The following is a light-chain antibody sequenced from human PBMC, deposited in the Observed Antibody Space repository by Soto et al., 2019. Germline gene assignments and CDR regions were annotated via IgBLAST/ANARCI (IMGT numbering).Light chain of an antibody. Sequence: EIWMTQSPATLSVSPGERATLSCRASQSVSSNLAWYQQKPGQAPRLLIYGASTRATGIPARFSGSGSATEFTLTISSLQSEDFAVYYCQQYNNWPTLTFGGGTQVDIK. J-gene: IGKJ4*01. CDR2: GAS. CDR3: QQYNNWPTLT. V-gene: IGKV3-15*01. CDR1: QSVSSN.